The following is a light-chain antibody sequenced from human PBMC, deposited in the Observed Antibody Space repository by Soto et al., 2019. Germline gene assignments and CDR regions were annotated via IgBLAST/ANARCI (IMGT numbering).Light chain of an antibody. CDR3: QQYDSIPFT. Sequence: DFVMTQAPDSLAVSLGERATINCKSSQSVLYNSNNKNHLGWFQQKPGQPPKLLIYGASFRPSGVPDRFIGSRSRTDFTLTFSSRRAEDVAVYYCQQYDSIPFTFGQGNKLEI. V-gene: IGKV4-1*01. J-gene: IGKJ2*01. CDR1: QSVLYNSNNKNH. CDR2: GAS.